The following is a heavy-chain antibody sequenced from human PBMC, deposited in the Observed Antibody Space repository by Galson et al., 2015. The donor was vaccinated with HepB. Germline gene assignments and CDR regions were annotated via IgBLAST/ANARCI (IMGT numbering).Heavy chain of an antibody. Sequence: ALRLSCAASGVTFSSYDMNWVRQAPGKGLEWVSPIDRTTTDTPYADSVKGRFTISRDNSKNTFYLQMNSLRAEDTAVYYCATRKTEHFDFWGQGTLVTVSS. CDR1: GVTFSSYD. CDR3: ATRKTEHFDF. V-gene: IGHV3-23*01. CDR2: IDRTTTDT. J-gene: IGHJ4*02.